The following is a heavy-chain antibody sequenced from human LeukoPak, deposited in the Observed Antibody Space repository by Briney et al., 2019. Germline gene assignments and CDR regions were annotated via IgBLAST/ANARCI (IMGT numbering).Heavy chain of an antibody. CDR2: IYHSGST. CDR1: GGSISSGGYS. V-gene: IGHV4-30-2*01. CDR3: GAAGGVIGQIDY. D-gene: IGHD3-16*02. Sequence: SETLSLTCAVSGGSISSGGYSWSWIRQPPGKGLEWIGEIYHSGSTNYNPSLKGRVTISVDKSKNQFSLKLSSVTAADTAVYYCGAAGGVIGQIDYWGQGTLVTVSS. J-gene: IGHJ4*02.